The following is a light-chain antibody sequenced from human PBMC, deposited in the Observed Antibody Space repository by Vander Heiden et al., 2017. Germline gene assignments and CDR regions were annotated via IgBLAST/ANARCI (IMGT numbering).Light chain of an antibody. CDR1: RSNIGAGYD. Sequence: SVLTPPPSASGAPGPRVTISCTGSRSNIGAGYDVHWYQQLPGTAPKLLIYGNHNRPSGVPDRFSGSNSGTSASLAITGLQAEDEADYYCQSFDSSLSGSRVFGTGTKVTVL. CDR3: QSFDSSLSGSRV. CDR2: GNH. J-gene: IGLJ1*01. V-gene: IGLV1-40*01.